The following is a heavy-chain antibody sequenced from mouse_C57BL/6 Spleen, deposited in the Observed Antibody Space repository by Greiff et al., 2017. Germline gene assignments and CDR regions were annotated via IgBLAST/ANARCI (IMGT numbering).Heavy chain of an antibody. CDR3: TGAYGSSDY. CDR1: GYTFTDYE. V-gene: IGHV1-15*01. J-gene: IGHJ2*01. D-gene: IGHD1-1*01. CDR2: IDPETGGT. Sequence: VQLQQSGAELVRPGASVTLSCKASGYTFTDYEMHWVKQTPVQGLEWIGAIDPETGGTAYNQKFKGKAILTADKSASPAYMELRRLTSEDAAVYYCTGAYGSSDYWGQGTTLTVSS.